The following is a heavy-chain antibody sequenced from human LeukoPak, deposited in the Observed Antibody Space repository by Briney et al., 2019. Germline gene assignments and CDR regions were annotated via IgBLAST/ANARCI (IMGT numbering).Heavy chain of an antibody. Sequence: GGSLRLSCAASGFSFNSYAMSWVRQAPGKGLEWVSIIIGSSGSTFYADSVKGRFTISRDNSKNTLYLQMNSLRLEGTAVYYFAKGGYDYIEVAYFDFWGQGTLVTVSS. V-gene: IGHV3-23*01. CDR3: AKGGYDYIEVAYFDF. CDR1: GFSFNSYA. J-gene: IGHJ4*02. D-gene: IGHD5-12*01. CDR2: IIGSSGST.